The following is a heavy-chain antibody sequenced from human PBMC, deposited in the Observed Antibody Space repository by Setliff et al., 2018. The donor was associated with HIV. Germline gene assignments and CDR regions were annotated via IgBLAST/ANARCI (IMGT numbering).Heavy chain of an antibody. Sequence: GESLKISCKGSGYSFTSYWIAWVRQMPGKGLEWMGIIYPGDSGTRYSPSFQGQVTISADKSITTAYLQWSSLKASDTAMYYCARHGLAGTPWDNWFDPWGQGTLVTVSS. V-gene: IGHV5-51*01. CDR3: ARHGLAGTPWDNWFDP. CDR2: IYPGDSGT. D-gene: IGHD1-1*01. J-gene: IGHJ5*02. CDR1: GYSFTSYW.